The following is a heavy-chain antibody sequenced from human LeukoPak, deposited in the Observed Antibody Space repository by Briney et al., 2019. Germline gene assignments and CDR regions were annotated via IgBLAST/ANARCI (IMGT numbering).Heavy chain of an antibody. V-gene: IGHV3-30*04. CDR1: GFTFSSYA. D-gene: IGHD2-15*01. CDR3: ARVGKLGIVADYYYMDV. J-gene: IGHJ6*03. Sequence: PGRSLRLSCAASGFTFSSYAMHWVRQAPGKGLEWVAVISYDGSNKYYADSVKGRFTISRDNSKNTLYLQMNSLRADDTAVYYCARVGKLGIVADYYYMDVWGKGTTVTVSS. CDR2: ISYDGSNK.